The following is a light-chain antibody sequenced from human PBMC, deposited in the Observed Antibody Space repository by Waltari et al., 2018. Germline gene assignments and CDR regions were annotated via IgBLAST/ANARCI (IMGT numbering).Light chain of an antibody. CDR2: KAS. Sequence: DIQVTQSPSPRSAYVGARVTIACRASQSIDTWLAWYQQKPGKAPKLLIYKASHLESGVPLRFSGSGSGTEFTLTINSLQPDDFATYYCQQYNYYPVTYGQGTKLEI. CDR1: QSIDTW. CDR3: QQYNYYPVT. J-gene: IGKJ2*01. V-gene: IGKV1-5*03.